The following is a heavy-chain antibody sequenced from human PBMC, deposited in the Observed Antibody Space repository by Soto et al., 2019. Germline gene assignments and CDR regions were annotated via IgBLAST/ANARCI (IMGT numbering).Heavy chain of an antibody. CDR3: ARGGKVATILNYYYGMDV. Sequence: SQTLSLTCAISGDSVSSNSAAWNWIRQSPSRGLEWLGRTYYRSKWYNDYAVSVKSRITINPDTSKNQFSLQLNSVTPEDTAVYYCARGGKVATILNYYYGMDVWGQGPTVPVSS. V-gene: IGHV6-1*01. J-gene: IGHJ6*02. D-gene: IGHD5-12*01. CDR1: GDSVSSNSAA. CDR2: TYYRSKWYN.